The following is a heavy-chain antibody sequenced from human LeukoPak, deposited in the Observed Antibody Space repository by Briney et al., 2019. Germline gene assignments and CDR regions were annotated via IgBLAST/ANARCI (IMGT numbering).Heavy chain of an antibody. D-gene: IGHD3-10*01. CDR2: IYYSGST. Sequence: SETLSLTCTVSGASVSSGTYYWSWIRQPPGKGLEWIGYIYYSGSTNYNPSLKSRVTISVDTSKNQFSLKLSSVTAADTAVYYCARHSMVRGVIITGMDVWGQGTTVTVSS. CDR1: GASVSSGTYY. J-gene: IGHJ6*02. CDR3: ARHSMVRGVIITGMDV. V-gene: IGHV4-61*01.